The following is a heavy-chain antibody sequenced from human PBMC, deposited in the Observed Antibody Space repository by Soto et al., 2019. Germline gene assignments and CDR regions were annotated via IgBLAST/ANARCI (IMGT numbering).Heavy chain of an antibody. J-gene: IGHJ4*02. Sequence: WGSLKLSCVAPGFTFSINAMSWVRQAPGKGLEWVSGISSSGGSTYYADSVKGRFTISRDNSKNMLYLQMNNLRAEDTDVYYCAKAQGGSYFDYWGKGTLVTVSS. CDR1: GFTFSINA. CDR3: AKAQGGSYFDY. CDR2: ISSSGGST. V-gene: IGHV3-23*01. D-gene: IGHD2-15*01.